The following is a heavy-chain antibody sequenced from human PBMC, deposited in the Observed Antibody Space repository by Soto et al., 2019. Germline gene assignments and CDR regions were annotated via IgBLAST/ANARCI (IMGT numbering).Heavy chain of an antibody. CDR3: AKDGAGTAARRDYYGMDV. CDR1: GFTFDDYA. D-gene: IGHD6-6*01. Sequence: AASGFTFDDYAMHWVRQAPGKGLEWVSGISWNSGSIGYADSVKGRFTISRDNAKNSLYLQMNSLRAEDTALYYCAKDGAGTAARRDYYGMDVWGRGTTVTVSS. CDR2: ISWNSGSI. V-gene: IGHV3-9*01. J-gene: IGHJ6*02.